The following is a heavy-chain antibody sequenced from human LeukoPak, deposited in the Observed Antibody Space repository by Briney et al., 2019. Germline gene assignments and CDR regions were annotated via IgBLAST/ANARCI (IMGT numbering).Heavy chain of an antibody. V-gene: IGHV3-30*02. Sequence: GGSLRLSCAASGFTFSSYGMHWVRQAPGKGLEWVAFIRYDGSNKYYADSVKGRFTISRDNSKNTLYLQMNSLRAEDTAVYYCAKDQGYSSSWYNWFDPWGQGTLVTVSS. D-gene: IGHD6-13*01. CDR3: AKDQGYSSSWYNWFDP. J-gene: IGHJ5*02. CDR1: GFTFSSYG. CDR2: IRYDGSNK.